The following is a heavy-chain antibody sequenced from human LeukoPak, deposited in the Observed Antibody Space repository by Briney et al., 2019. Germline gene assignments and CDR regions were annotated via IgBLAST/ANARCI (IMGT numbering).Heavy chain of an antibody. CDR2: IKQDGSEK. V-gene: IGHV3-7*02. D-gene: IGHD6-13*01. CDR1: GCTFSTYW. J-gene: IGHJ4*02. Sequence: GGSLRLSCAASGCTFSTYWMNWVRQAPGKGLEWVANIKQDGSEKYYVDSVKGRFTISRDNAKNSLYLQMKSLRGEDTAVYFCSAAGRLFSLDYWGQGTLLTVSS. CDR3: SAAGRLFSLDY.